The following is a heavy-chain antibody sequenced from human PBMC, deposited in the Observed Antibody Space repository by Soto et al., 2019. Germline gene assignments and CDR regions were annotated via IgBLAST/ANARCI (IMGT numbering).Heavy chain of an antibody. Sequence: GGSLRLSCAASGFTFSNAWMNWVRQAPGKGLEWVGRIKSKTDGGTTDYAAPVKGRFTISRDDSKNTLYLQMNSLKTEDTAVYYCTTRLRDRSGSYYLDYWGQGTLVTVSS. CDR2: IKSKTDGGTT. V-gene: IGHV3-15*07. CDR3: TTRLRDRSGSYYLDY. D-gene: IGHD1-26*01. CDR1: GFTFSNAW. J-gene: IGHJ4*02.